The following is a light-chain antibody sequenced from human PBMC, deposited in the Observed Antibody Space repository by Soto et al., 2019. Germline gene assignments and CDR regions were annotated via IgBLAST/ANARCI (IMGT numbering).Light chain of an antibody. CDR1: QSVLYNSNNKNH. CDR3: QQYYSIPFT. Sequence: DFVMTQAPDSLAVSLGERATINCKSSQSVLYNSNNKNHLGWFQQKPGHPPKLLIYGASFRPSGVPDRFSGSGSETDFTLTISSLQAEDVAVYCCQQYYSIPFTFGQGTKLEI. J-gene: IGKJ2*01. V-gene: IGKV4-1*01. CDR2: GAS.